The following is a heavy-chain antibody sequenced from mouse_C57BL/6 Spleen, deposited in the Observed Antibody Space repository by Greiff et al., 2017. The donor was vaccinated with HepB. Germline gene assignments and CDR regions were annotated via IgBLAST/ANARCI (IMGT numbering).Heavy chain of an antibody. J-gene: IGHJ2*01. D-gene: IGHD1-1*01. CDR3: ARYPDYYGSSFYYSDY. Sequence: QVQLQQSGAELARPGASVKMSCKASGYTFTSYTMHWVKQRPGQGLEWIGYINPSSGYTKYNQKFKDKATLTADKSSSTAYMQLSSLTSEDSAVYYRARYPDYYGSSFYYSDYWGQGTTLTVSS. V-gene: IGHV1-4*01. CDR2: INPSSGYT. CDR1: GYTFTSYT.